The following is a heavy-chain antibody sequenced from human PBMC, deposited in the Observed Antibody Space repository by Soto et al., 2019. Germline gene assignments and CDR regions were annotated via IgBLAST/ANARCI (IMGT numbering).Heavy chain of an antibody. Sequence: QVTLKESVPVLVKPTETLTLTCTVSGFSLSNARMGGSWIRRPPGKALEWLAHISSNDEKSYSTSLNSRLTISKDTSKSQVVLTMTNMEPVDTATYYSARTSTYYDFWSGYYTSFDYWGQGTLVTVSS. CDR3: ARTSTYYDFWSGYYTSFDY. CDR1: GFSLSNARMG. J-gene: IGHJ4*02. D-gene: IGHD3-3*01. CDR2: ISSNDEK. V-gene: IGHV2-26*01.